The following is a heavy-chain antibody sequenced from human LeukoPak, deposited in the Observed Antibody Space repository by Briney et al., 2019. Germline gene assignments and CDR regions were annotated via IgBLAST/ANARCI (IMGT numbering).Heavy chain of an antibody. CDR3: ARERPIWFGELLSGVLDP. Sequence: ASVKVSCKASGYTFTSYYMHWVRQAPGQGLEWMGIINPSGGSTSYAQKFQGRVTMTRDTSTSTVYMELSSLRSEDTAVYYCARERPIWFGELLSGVLDPWGQGTLVTVSS. CDR2: INPSGGST. D-gene: IGHD3-10*01. J-gene: IGHJ5*02. V-gene: IGHV1-46*01. CDR1: GYTFTSYY.